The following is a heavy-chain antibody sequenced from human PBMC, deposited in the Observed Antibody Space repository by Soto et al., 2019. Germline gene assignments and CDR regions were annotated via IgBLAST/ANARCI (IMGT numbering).Heavy chain of an antibody. J-gene: IGHJ6*02. CDR2: ISYDGSNK. V-gene: IGHV3-30*18. D-gene: IGHD3-3*01. Sequence: PGGSLRLSCAASGFTFSSYGMHWVRQAPGKGLEWVAVISYDGSNKYYADSVKGRFTISRDNSKNTLYLQMNSLRAEDTAVYYCAKDGVVNPELWGIYYYGMDVWGQGTTVTVSS. CDR1: GFTFSSYG. CDR3: AKDGVVNPELWGIYYYGMDV.